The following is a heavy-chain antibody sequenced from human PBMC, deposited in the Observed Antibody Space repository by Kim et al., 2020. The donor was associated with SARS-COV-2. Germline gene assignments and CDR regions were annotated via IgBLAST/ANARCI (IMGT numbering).Heavy chain of an antibody. CDR1: GGSIRSYY. J-gene: IGHJ3*02. D-gene: IGHD2-21*01. CDR3: SRGHFGQFPGYAFDI. V-gene: IGHV4-59*01. Sequence: SETLSLTCTVSGGSIRSYYWSWIRQPPGKGLEWIGYIYYSGTSNYNPSLKSRATMSVDTSKNQFSLNLTSVTAADTAVYYCSRGHFGQFPGYAFDIWGQG. CDR2: IYYSGTS.